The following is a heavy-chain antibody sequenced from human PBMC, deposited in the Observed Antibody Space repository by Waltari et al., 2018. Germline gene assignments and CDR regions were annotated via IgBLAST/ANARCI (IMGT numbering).Heavy chain of an antibody. CDR3: ARYSSSWPQPFDY. J-gene: IGHJ4*02. D-gene: IGHD6-13*01. Sequence: EVQLVESGGGLVQPGGSLRLSCAASGFTFSSYWMSWVRQAPGKGLEWVANIKQDGRVKYYVDSVKGRFTISRDNAKNSLYLQMNSLRAEDTAVYYCARYSSSWPQPFDYWGQGTLVTVSS. V-gene: IGHV3-7*01. CDR2: IKQDGRVK. CDR1: GFTFSSYW.